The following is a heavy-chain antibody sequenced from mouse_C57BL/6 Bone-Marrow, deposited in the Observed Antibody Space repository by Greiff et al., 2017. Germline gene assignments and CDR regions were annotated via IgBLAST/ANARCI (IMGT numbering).Heavy chain of an antibody. Sequence: QVQLQQPGAELVKPGASVKMSCKASGYTFTSYWITWVKQRPGQGLEWIGDIYPTSGRTNYNEKFKSKAILTVDPSSNTAYMQLSSLTSEVSAVFYCARSSPLGRSFDSWGQGTTLTVSS. J-gene: IGHJ2*01. V-gene: IGHV1-55*01. D-gene: IGHD3-3*01. CDR1: GYTFTSYW. CDR2: IYPTSGRT. CDR3: ARSSPLGRSFDS.